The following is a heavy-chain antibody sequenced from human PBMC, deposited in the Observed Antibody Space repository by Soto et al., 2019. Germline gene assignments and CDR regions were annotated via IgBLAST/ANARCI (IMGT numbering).Heavy chain of an antibody. D-gene: IGHD1-26*01. CDR3: ARQSGDYYYYGMDV. Sequence: SETLSLTCTFSCGSISSSSYYWGWIRQPPGKGLEWIGSINYSGSTYYNPSLKRRVTISVDTSKNQYSLKLSTVTAADTAVYYCARQSGDYYYYGMDVWGQGTTVTVSS. CDR1: CGSISSSSYY. V-gene: IGHV4-39*01. CDR2: INYSGST. J-gene: IGHJ6*02.